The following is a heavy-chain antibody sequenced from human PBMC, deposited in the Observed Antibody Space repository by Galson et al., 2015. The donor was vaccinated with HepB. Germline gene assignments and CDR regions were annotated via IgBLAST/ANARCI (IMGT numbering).Heavy chain of an antibody. CDR2: ISYDGGHK. V-gene: IGHV3-30*04. Sequence: WVRQAPGKGLEWLAVISYDGGHKYHADSGNGRFTISRDNSNNTLFLEVKNLRPEDTAIYYCSRARGDYYNSGPAFWGRGTLVTVST. CDR3: SRARGDYYNSGPAF. J-gene: IGHJ4*02. D-gene: IGHD3-10*01.